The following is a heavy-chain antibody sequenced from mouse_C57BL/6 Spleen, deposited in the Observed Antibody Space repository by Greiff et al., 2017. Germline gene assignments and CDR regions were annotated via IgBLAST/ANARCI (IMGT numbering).Heavy chain of an antibody. J-gene: IGHJ3*01. CDR1: GYSFTSYY. Sequence: QVQLQQSGPELVKPGASVKISCKASGYSFTSYYIHWVKQRPGQGLEWIGWIYPGSGNTKYNEKFKGKATLTADTSSSTAYMQLSSLTSEDSAVYYCLYSNLKVFAYWGQGTLVTVSA. CDR2: IYPGSGNT. D-gene: IGHD2-5*01. CDR3: LYSNLKVFAY. V-gene: IGHV1-66*01.